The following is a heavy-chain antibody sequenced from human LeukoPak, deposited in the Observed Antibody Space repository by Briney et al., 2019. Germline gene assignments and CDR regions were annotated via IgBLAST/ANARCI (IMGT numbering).Heavy chain of an antibody. V-gene: IGHV4-39*01. Sequence: PSETLSLTCTVSGPSISSSSYYWGWIRQPPGKGLEWIGNIYKSGSTYYHPSLKSRVTISVDTSKNQFSLKLNSVTAADTAVYYCARQFSMGRRLYYFDYWGQGTLVTVSS. CDR1: GPSISSSSYY. J-gene: IGHJ4*02. CDR2: IYKSGST. D-gene: IGHD3-10*01. CDR3: ARQFSMGRRLYYFDY.